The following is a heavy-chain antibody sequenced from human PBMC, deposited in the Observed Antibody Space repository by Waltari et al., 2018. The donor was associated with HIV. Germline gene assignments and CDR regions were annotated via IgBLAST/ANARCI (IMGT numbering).Heavy chain of an antibody. J-gene: IGHJ6*02. CDR1: GFNFSTFG. V-gene: IGHV3-30*18. CDR2: ISYDGHNK. CDR3: AKDLVTRGFFYFYGMHV. Sequence: QVQLEESGGGVVQSGRSLRLTCVASGFNFSTFGIHWVRQAPGKGLEWVAVISYDGHNKQYADSVKGRFTISRDNSNSTLFLQMSSLRPDDTAVYYCAKDLVTRGFFYFYGMHVWGQGTTVTVSS. D-gene: IGHD3-10*01.